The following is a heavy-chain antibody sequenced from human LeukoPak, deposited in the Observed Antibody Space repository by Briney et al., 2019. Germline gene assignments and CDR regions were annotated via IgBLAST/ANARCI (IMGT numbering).Heavy chain of an antibody. V-gene: IGHV3-74*01. CDR2: INTDGSST. CDR3: ARVLSGNYQYFHH. CDR1: GFTFSTYW. D-gene: IGHD1-26*01. Sequence: GGSLRLSCAASGFTFSTYWMHWVRQAPGKGLVWVSRINTDGSSTSCADSVKGRFTISRDNAKNTLYLQMNSLRAEDTAVYYCARVLSGNYQYFHHWGQGTLATVSS. J-gene: IGHJ1*01.